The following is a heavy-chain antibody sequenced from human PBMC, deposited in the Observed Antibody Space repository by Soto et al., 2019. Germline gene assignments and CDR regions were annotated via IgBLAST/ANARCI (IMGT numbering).Heavy chain of an antibody. V-gene: IGHV3-33*01. CDR1: GFTFSSYG. CDR2: IWYDGSNK. CDR3: ARDIYYGSGSPPTDY. J-gene: IGHJ4*02. D-gene: IGHD3-10*01. Sequence: GGSLRLSCAASGFTFSSYGMHWVRQAPGKGLEWVAVIWYDGSNKYYADSVKGRFTISRDNSKNTLYLQMNSLRAEDTAVYYCARDIYYGSGSPPTDYWGQGTLVTVSS.